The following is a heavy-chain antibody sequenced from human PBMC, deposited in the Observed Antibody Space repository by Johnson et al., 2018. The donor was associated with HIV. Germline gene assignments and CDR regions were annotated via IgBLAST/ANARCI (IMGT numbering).Heavy chain of an antibody. CDR2: IYSGGRT. V-gene: IGHV3-53*01. Sequence: VQLVESGGGLMQPGGSLRLSCVASGFTVSNNFMSWVRQAPGKGLEWVSVIYSGGRTYYTDSVQGRFTIFRDTAKNTLYLQMNSLRVEDTAVYYCARDPITPYERGPDAFDVWGQGTVVTVSS. CDR1: GFTVSNNF. D-gene: IGHD2-21*01. J-gene: IGHJ3*01. CDR3: ARDPITPYERGPDAFDV.